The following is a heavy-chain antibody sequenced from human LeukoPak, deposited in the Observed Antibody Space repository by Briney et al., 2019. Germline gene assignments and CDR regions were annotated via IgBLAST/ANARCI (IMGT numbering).Heavy chain of an antibody. Sequence: SVKVSCKASGGTFSSYAIGWVRQAPGQGLEWMGRIIPIFGTANYAQKFQGRVTITTDESTSTAYMELSSLRSEDTAVYYCARNRPTAMVTGAFDIWGQGTMVTVSS. CDR2: IIPIFGTA. V-gene: IGHV1-69*05. J-gene: IGHJ3*02. CDR1: GGTFSSYA. CDR3: ARNRPTAMVTGAFDI. D-gene: IGHD5-18*01.